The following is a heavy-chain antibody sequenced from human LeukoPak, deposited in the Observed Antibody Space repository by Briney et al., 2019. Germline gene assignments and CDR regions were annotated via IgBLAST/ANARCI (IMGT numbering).Heavy chain of an antibody. CDR3: ARDRAHHSSSWYGYFDY. D-gene: IGHD6-13*01. V-gene: IGHV1-69*05. Sequence: SVKVSCKASGGTCSSYAISWVRPAPGQGLEWMGGSIPIFGTANYAQKFQGRGTITTDESTSKAYMELSSLRSEDTAVYYCARDRAHHSSSWYGYFDYWGQGTLVTVSS. CDR2: SIPIFGTA. CDR1: GGTCSSYA. J-gene: IGHJ4*02.